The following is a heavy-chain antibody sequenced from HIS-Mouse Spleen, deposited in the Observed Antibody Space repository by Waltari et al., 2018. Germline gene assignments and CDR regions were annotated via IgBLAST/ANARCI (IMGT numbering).Heavy chain of an antibody. CDR1: GFTFSSYG. V-gene: IGHV3-30*18. D-gene: IGHD6-19*01. J-gene: IGHJ4*02. CDR3: AKASSGWLDY. Sequence: QVQLVESGGGVVQPGRSLRLSCAASGFTFSSYGMHWVRQAPGKGREWVEVISYDGSNKYYADSVKGRFNISRDNSKNTLYLQMNSLRAEDTAVYYCAKASSGWLDYWGQGTLVTVSS. CDR2: ISYDGSNK.